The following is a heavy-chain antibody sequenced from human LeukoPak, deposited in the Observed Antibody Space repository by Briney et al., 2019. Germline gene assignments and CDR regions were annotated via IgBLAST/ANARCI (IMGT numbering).Heavy chain of an antibody. V-gene: IGHV4-34*01. D-gene: IGHD1-1*01. CDR1: GGSFSGYY. Sequence: PSETLSLTCAVYGGSFSGYYWTLIRQTPGKGLEWIGEISHTGLTGSNPSLKSRVTKFVDSSKKQFSLRMTSVTAADTGVYYCARVPDITARPCDTWGPGTLVTVSS. CDR2: ISHTGLT. CDR3: ARVPDITARPCDT. J-gene: IGHJ5*02.